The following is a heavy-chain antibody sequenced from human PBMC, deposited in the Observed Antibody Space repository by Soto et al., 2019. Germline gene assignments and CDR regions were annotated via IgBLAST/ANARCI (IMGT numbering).Heavy chain of an antibody. D-gene: IGHD3-10*01. CDR3: ATRYGSGYRAFDS. V-gene: IGHV1-69*02. J-gene: IGHJ4*02. CDR1: GDTFNFYS. CDR2: INPILSMS. Sequence: QVQLVQSGADVQRPGSSVRVSCKASGDTFNFYSINWVRQAPGLGLQWMGRINPILSMSNYAPSFQGRVTMTADKSTSTASMELSSLRSADTSMYYCATRYGSGYRAFDSWGQGALVTVSS.